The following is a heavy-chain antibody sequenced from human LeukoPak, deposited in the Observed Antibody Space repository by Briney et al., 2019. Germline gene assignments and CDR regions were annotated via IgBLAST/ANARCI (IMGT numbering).Heavy chain of an antibody. CDR2: ISPNSGGT. D-gene: IGHD3-3*01. CDR1: GYTFTGYY. V-gene: IGHV1-2*06. CDR3: ASEGAIFGVVTPFDY. Sequence: ASVKVSCKASGYTFTGYYMHWVRQAPGQGLEWMGRISPNSGGTNYAQKFQGRVTMTRDTSISTAYMELSRLRSGDTAVYYCASEGAIFGVVTPFDYWGQGTLVTVSS. J-gene: IGHJ4*02.